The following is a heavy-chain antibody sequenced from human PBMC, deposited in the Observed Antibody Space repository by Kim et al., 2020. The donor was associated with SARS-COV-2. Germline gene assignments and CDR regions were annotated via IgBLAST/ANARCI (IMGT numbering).Heavy chain of an antibody. V-gene: IGHV3-9*01. CDR3: AKEGTGGVYFQH. J-gene: IGHJ1*01. D-gene: IGHD1-26*01. CDR2: ISWNSGSI. Sequence: GGSLRLSCAASGFTFDDYAMHWVRQAPGKGLEWVSGISWNSGSIGYADSVKGRFTISRDNAKNSLYLQMNSLRAEDTALYYCAKEGTGGVYFQHWGQGTLVTVSS. CDR1: GFTFDDYA.